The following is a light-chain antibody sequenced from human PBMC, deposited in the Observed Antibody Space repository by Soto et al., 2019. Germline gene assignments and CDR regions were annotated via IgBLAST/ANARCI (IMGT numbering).Light chain of an antibody. V-gene: IGLV2-8*01. Sequence: QSALTQPPSASGSRGQSVTISCTGTSSDVGAYDYVSWYQQHPGKAPKLMIYEINKRPSGVPDRFSGSKSGNTASLTVSGLQAEDEADYYCSSSAGSNNFPYVFGTGTKVTVL. CDR3: SSSAGSNNFPYV. CDR2: EIN. J-gene: IGLJ1*01. CDR1: SSDVGAYDY.